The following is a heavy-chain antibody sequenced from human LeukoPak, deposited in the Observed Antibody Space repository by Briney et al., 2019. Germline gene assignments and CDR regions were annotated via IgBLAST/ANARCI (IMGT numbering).Heavy chain of an antibody. V-gene: IGHV3-11*06. CDR2: ISSSSAYT. D-gene: IGHD1-1*01. CDR1: GLTFSDYY. CDR3: ARDPTGSNWFDS. J-gene: IGHJ5*01. Sequence: GGSLRLSCAASGLTFSDYYMAWIRQAPGKGPEWVSYISSSSAYTNYADSVKGRFAISRDNANDSLYLQMNSLRAEDTAVYYCARDPTGSNWFDSWGQGTLVTVSS.